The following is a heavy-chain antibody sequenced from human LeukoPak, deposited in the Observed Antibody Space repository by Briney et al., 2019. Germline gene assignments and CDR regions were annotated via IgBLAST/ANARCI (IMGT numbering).Heavy chain of an antibody. CDR2: ISGSGDST. J-gene: IGHJ4*02. CDR1: GFTFSNYA. V-gene: IGHV3-23*01. Sequence: PGGSLGLSCVASGFTFSNYAMNWVRQAPGKGLEWVSGISGSGDSTYYADSVKGRFTISRDNSKNMLYLQMNSPRAEDTAVYYCAKVPRRPNYFDYWGQGTLVTVSS. CDR3: AKVPRRPNYFDY.